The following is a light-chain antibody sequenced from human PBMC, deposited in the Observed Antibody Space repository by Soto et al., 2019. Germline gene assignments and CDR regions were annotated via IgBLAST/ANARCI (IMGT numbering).Light chain of an antibody. J-gene: IGKJ1*01. Sequence: EIVMTQSPATLSVSPGEGATFSCRASQSINTKIAWYQLKPGQAPRLLIYDASIRATGIPARFSGSGSGTDFTLTISRLEPEDFAVYYCQQYGSSRTFGQGTKVDIK. V-gene: IGKV3-20*01. CDR2: DAS. CDR1: QSINTK. CDR3: QQYGSSRT.